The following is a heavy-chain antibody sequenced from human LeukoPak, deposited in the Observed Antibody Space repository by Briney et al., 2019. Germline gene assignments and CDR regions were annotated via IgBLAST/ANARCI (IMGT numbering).Heavy chain of an antibody. CDR2: ISWNSGSI. J-gene: IGHJ5*02. CDR3: AKSGYGDYIFDWFDP. Sequence: PGGSLRLSCAASGFTFDDYAMHWVRQAPGKGLEWVSGISWNSGSIGYADSVKGRFTISRDNAKNSLYLQMNSLRAEDTALYYCAKSGYGDYIFDWFDPWGQGTLVTVSS. D-gene: IGHD4-17*01. CDR1: GFTFDDYA. V-gene: IGHV3-9*01.